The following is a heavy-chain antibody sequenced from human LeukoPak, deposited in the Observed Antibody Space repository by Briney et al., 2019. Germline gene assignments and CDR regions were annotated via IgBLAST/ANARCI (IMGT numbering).Heavy chain of an antibody. J-gene: IGHJ4*02. V-gene: IGHV1-46*01. D-gene: IGHD3-16*01. CDR3: AREMSQMSYYYVWRSVDY. CDR1: GYTFTSYY. CDR2: INPSGGST. Sequence: GASVKVSCKASGYTFTSYYMHWVRQAPGQGVEGMGIINPSGGSTSYAQKFQGRVTMTRDTSTSTVYMELSSLRSEDTAVYYCAREMSQMSYYYVWRSVDYWGQGTLVTVSS.